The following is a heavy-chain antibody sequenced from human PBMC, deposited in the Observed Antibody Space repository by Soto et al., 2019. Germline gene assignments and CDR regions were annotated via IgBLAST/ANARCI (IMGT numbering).Heavy chain of an antibody. CDR1: GGSISSSSYY. CDR3: ARHVLRFLEWPGWVGY. J-gene: IGHJ4*02. CDR2: MYYSGST. D-gene: IGHD3-3*01. Sequence: QLQLQESGPGLVKPSETLSLTCTVSGGSISSSSYYWGWIRQPPGKGREWIGSMYYSGSTYYNPALKSRVTISVDTSKNQFSLKLSSVTAADTAVYYCARHVLRFLEWPGWVGYWGQGTLVTVSS. V-gene: IGHV4-39*01.